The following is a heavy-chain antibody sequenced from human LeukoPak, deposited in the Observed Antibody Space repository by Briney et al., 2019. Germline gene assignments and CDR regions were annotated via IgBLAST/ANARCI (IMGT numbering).Heavy chain of an antibody. CDR2: IGTAGDT. Sequence: AGGSLRLSCAASGFTFSSCDMHWVRQATGKGLEWVSAIGTAGDTYYPGSVKGRFTISRENAKNSLYLQMNSLRAGDTAVYYCARAQAGAHSGSYPYYFDYWGQGTLVTVSS. CDR3: ARAQAGAHSGSYPYYFDY. V-gene: IGHV3-13*01. J-gene: IGHJ4*02. D-gene: IGHD1-26*01. CDR1: GFTFSSCD.